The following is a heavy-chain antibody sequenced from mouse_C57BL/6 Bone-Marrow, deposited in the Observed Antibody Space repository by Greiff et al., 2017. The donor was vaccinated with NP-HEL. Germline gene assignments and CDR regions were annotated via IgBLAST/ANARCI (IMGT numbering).Heavy chain of an antibody. Sequence: EVQLQQSGPELVKPGASVKISCKASGYTFTDYYMNWVKQSHGKSLEWIGDINPNNGGTSYNQKFKGKATLTVDKSSSTAYMELRSLTSEDSAVYYCATDDYDAMDYWGQGTSVTVSS. V-gene: IGHV1-26*01. CDR2: INPNNGGT. CDR1: GYTFTDYY. CDR3: ATDDYDAMDY. J-gene: IGHJ4*01.